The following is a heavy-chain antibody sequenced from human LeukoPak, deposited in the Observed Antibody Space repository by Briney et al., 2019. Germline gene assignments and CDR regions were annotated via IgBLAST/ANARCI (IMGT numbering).Heavy chain of an antibody. CDR2: INHSGST. V-gene: IGHV4-39*07. J-gene: IGHJ4*02. Sequence: SETLSLTCTVSGGSISSSSYSWGWIRQPPGKGLEWIGEINHSGSTNYNPSLKSRVTISVDTSKNQFSLKLSSVTAADTAVYYCARENKDHPTYYFDYWGQGTLVTVSS. CDR3: ARENKDHPTYYFDY. CDR1: GGSISSSSYS.